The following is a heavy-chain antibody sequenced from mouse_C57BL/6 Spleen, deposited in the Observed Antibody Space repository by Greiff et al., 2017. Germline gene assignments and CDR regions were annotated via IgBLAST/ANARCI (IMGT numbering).Heavy chain of an antibody. Sequence: EVQLQESGPGLVKPSQSLSLTCSVTGYSITSGYYWNWIRQFPGNKLEWMGYISYDGSNNYNPSLKNRISITRDTSKNQFFLKLNSVTTEDTATYYCAREGGYYGSSYDMDYWGQGTSVTVSS. CDR1: GYSITSGYY. CDR3: AREGGYYGSSYDMDY. J-gene: IGHJ4*01. V-gene: IGHV3-6*01. D-gene: IGHD1-1*01. CDR2: ISYDGSN.